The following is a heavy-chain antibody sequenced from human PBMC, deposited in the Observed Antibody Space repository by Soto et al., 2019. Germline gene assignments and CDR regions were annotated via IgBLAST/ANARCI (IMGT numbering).Heavy chain of an antibody. Sequence: QVQLVESGGGVVQPGRSLRLSCAASGFTFSSLGMHWVRQAPGKGLEWVAIISNDGTGKYYADSVKGRFTISRDNSRNTLDRQLNSLRTEDTAVYYCAKEIGDSNDYPLDYWGQGTLVTVSS. V-gene: IGHV3-30*18. D-gene: IGHD3-16*01. CDR2: ISNDGTGK. CDR1: GFTFSSLG. J-gene: IGHJ4*02. CDR3: AKEIGDSNDYPLDY.